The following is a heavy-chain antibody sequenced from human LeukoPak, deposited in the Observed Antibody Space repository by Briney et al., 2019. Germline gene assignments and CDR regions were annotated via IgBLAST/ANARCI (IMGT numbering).Heavy chain of an antibody. CDR3: ARGRFSVYYFDH. CDR1: GGSFSDYY. Sequence: SETLSLTCGASGGSFSDYYWSWIRQPPGKGLEWIGEIIHSGATSSNPSLKSRVTISMDPSKNQFSLKLSSVTAADTAVYYCARGRFSVYYFDHWGQGSLVTVSS. J-gene: IGHJ4*02. D-gene: IGHD3-3*02. V-gene: IGHV4-34*01. CDR2: IIHSGAT.